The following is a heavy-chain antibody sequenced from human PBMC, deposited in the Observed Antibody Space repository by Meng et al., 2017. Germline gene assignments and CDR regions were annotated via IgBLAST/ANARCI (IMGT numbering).Heavy chain of an antibody. J-gene: IGHJ4*02. D-gene: IGHD7-27*01. V-gene: IGHV3-23*04. CDR3: AKVWGSGY. CDR2: ISGSGGST. CDR1: GSTFSSYA. Sequence: LVAVGGGLVRPGGVLGPSCAALGSTFSSYAMSWGLQAPGKGLEWVPAISGSGGSTYYADSVKGRFTISRDNSKNTLYLQMNSLRAEDTAVYYCAKVWGSGYWGQGTLVTVSS.